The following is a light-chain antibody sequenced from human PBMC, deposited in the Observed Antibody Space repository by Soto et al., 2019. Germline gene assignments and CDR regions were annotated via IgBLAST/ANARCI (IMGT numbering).Light chain of an antibody. J-gene: IGKJ1*01. CDR3: QQYYTHLWT. V-gene: IGKV1-5*03. CDR1: QSISSW. CDR2: KAS. Sequence: DIQMTQSPSTLSASVGDRVTLTCRASQSISSWLAWYQQKPGKAHRLLIYKASTLESGVPSRFSGSGSATEFTLTSSSLQPDDFASYYCQQYYTHLWTFGQGTKVDIK.